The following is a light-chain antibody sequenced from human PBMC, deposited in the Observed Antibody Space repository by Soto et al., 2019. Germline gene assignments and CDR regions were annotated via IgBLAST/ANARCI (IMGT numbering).Light chain of an antibody. CDR2: ENN. J-gene: IGLJ3*02. CDR1: SSNIGDSY. Sequence: QSALTQPTSVSAAPGQKVTISCSGSSSNIGDSYVSWYQQLPGTAPKLLIYENNKRPSGIPDRLSGSKSGTSATLGITGLQTGDEADYYCGTWDTSLSAWVFGGGTKLTVL. CDR3: GTWDTSLSAWV. V-gene: IGLV1-51*02.